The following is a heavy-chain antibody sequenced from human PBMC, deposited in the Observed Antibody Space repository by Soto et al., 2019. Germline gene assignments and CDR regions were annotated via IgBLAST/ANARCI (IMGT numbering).Heavy chain of an antibody. CDR3: TTDPVTMIVVLPSSG. V-gene: IGHV3-15*07. Sequence: GGSLRLSCTGSGFTLGDYAMNWVRQAPGKGLEWVGRIKSKTDGGTTDYAAPVKGRFTISRDDSKNTLYLQMNSLKTEDTAVYYCTTDPVTMIVVLPSSGWGQGTLVTVS. J-gene: IGHJ4*02. CDR2: IKSKTDGGTT. D-gene: IGHD3-22*01. CDR1: GFTLGDYA.